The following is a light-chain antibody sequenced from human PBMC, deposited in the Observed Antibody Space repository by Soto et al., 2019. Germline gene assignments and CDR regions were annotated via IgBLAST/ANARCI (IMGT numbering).Light chain of an antibody. V-gene: IGLV2-11*01. CDR2: AVN. Sequence: QSALTQPRSVSGSPGQSVTISCTGTNVGAYNFVSWYQHHPGKVPKVIIYAVNKRPSGVPDRFSGSRSGNTASLTISGLQAEDEADYYCCSYAGTYTLLFGGGTKVTVL. CDR3: CSYAGTYTLL. CDR1: NVGAYNF. J-gene: IGLJ2*01.